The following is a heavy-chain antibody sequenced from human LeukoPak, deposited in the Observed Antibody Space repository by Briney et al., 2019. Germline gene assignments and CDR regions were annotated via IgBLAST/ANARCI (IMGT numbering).Heavy chain of an antibody. V-gene: IGHV1-8*03. CDR2: MNPNSGNT. Sequence: ASVKVSCKASGYTFTSYDINWVRQATGQGLEWMGWMNPNSGNTGYAQKFQGRVTITRNTSISTAYMELSSLRSEDTAVYYCARSAPHYGYDFWSGYYLWGQGTLVTVSS. D-gene: IGHD3-3*01. CDR3: ARSAPHYGYDFWSGYYL. J-gene: IGHJ4*02. CDR1: GYTFTSYD.